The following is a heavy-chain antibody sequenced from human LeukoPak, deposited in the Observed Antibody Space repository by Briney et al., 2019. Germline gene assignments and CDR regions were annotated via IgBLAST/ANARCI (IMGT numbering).Heavy chain of an antibody. J-gene: IGHJ4*02. CDR2: LLDSWRT. V-gene: IGHV4-59*11. CDR3: ATIRRGSIYGYFDF. Sequence: SETLSLTCTVSGASMSTHYWSWLRQPPGKGLEWIGYLLDSWRTKDNPSLQSRVTLSADTSKNQFSLRLTSVTAADTAVYYCATIRRGSIYGYFDFWGQGNLVTVSS. D-gene: IGHD5-18*01. CDR1: GASMSTHY.